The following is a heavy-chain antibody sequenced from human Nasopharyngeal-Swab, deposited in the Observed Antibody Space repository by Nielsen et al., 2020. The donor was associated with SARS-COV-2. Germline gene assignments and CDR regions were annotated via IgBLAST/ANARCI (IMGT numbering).Heavy chain of an antibody. V-gene: IGHV3-21*01. CDR2: ITSIGGYI. CDR1: GFPFSNYT. CDR3: ARDGVLTGFNF. D-gene: IGHD3-9*01. J-gene: IGHJ4*02. Sequence: GESLKISCAASGFPFSNYTMTWVRQAPGKGLEWGSSITSIGGYINYADSVKGHVTISRYDAKNSLSLQMNRLRVEEQAVYSCARDGVLTGFNFWGQGTLVTVSS.